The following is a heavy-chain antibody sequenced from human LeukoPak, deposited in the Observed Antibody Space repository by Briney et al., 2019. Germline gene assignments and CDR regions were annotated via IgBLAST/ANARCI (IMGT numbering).Heavy chain of an antibody. CDR3: ARQAYYYGSGSYRPYYFDY. CDR1: GYSFTTYW. Sequence: GESLKISCKGSGYSFTTYWIGWVRQMPGKGLECMGIIYPGDSDTRYSPSFQGQVTISADKSSSTAYLQWSSLKASDTAMYYCARQAYYYGSGSYRPYYFDYWGQGTLVTVSS. CDR2: IYPGDSDT. V-gene: IGHV5-51*01. J-gene: IGHJ4*02. D-gene: IGHD3-10*01.